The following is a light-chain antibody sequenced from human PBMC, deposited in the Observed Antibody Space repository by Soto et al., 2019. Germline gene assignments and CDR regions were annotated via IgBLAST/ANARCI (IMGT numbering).Light chain of an antibody. V-gene: IGLV2-14*01. CDR1: SSDVGGYNY. CDR3: SSYTSSSTRV. J-gene: IGLJ1*01. CDR2: DVS. Sequence: QSAVTQPASVSGSPGQSITISCTGTSSDVGGYNYVSWYQQHPGKAPKLMIYDVSNRPSGVSNRFSGSKSGTTASLTISGLQAEDEADYYCSSYTSSSTRVFGTGTKLTVL.